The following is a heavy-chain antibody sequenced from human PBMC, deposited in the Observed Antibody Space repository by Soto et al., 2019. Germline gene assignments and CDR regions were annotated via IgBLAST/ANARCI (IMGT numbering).Heavy chain of an antibody. D-gene: IGHD3-3*01. CDR3: ASNYGAYDFWSGAPYYYYMDV. CDR1: GGFISSSSYY. Sequence: SETLSLTCTVSGGFISSSSYYWGWIRQPPGKGLEWIGSIYYSGSTYYNPSLKSRVTISVDTSKNQFSLKLSSVTAADTAVYYCASNYGAYDFWSGAPYYYYMDVWGKGTTVTVSS. V-gene: IGHV4-39*01. CDR2: IYYSGST. J-gene: IGHJ6*03.